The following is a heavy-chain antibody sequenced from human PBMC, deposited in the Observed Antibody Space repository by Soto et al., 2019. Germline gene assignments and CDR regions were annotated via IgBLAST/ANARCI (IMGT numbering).Heavy chain of an antibody. CDR3: VRGVTFGGVIAPRFDP. CDR1: GGSISSGDYY. D-gene: IGHD3-16*02. J-gene: IGHJ5*02. Sequence: QVQLQESGPGLVKPSQTLSLTCTVSGGSISSGDYYWSWIRQHPGKGLEWIGYIHNSGTTYYIPPLKSRVTMAVDTSKNQLSLKLTSVTAADTAVYYCVRGVTFGGVIAPRFDPWGQGTLVTVSS. V-gene: IGHV4-31*03. CDR2: IHNSGTT.